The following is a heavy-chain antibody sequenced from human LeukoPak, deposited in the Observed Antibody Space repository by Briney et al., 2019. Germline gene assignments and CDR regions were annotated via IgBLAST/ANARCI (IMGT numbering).Heavy chain of an antibody. Sequence: SETLSLTCTVSGGSISSYYWSWIRQPPGKGLEWIGYIYYSGSTNYNPSLKSRVTISVDTSKNQFSLKLSSVTAADTAVYYCARTPRDRSIAAAGDAFDIWGQGTMVTVSS. V-gene: IGHV4-59*01. CDR1: GGSISSYY. J-gene: IGHJ3*02. CDR2: IYYSGST. D-gene: IGHD6-13*01. CDR3: ARTPRDRSIAAAGDAFDI.